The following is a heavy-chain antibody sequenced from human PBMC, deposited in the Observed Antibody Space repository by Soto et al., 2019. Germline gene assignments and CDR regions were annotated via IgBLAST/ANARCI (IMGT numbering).Heavy chain of an antibody. CDR3: ATSRVFDF. J-gene: IGHJ4*02. CDR2: LSSSGNNG. V-gene: IGHV3-11*01. CDR1: GFTFSDYY. Sequence: QVQLVESGGGLVRPGGSLRLSCAASGFTFSDYYMSWIRQSPGKGLEWLALLSSSGNNGFYADSLKGRFTISRDNAKNSLFLQMDSLKAEDTAVYYCATSRVFDFWGLGTLVSVSS.